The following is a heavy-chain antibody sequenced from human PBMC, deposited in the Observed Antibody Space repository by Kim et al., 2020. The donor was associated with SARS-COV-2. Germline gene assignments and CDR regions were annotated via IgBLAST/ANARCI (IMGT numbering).Heavy chain of an antibody. CDR2: IDYTGND. Sequence: SETLSLTCAVSGDSIRNNYWSWIRQPPGKGLEWIGYIDYTGNDNNTPTLNSRVTISGDTPKNQFSLKLTSLTAADTAVYYCARYTLMTQTPDYWGRGILVTVSS. J-gene: IGHJ4*02. V-gene: IGHV4-59*08. D-gene: IGHD2-2*02. CDR1: GDSIRNNY. CDR3: ARYTLMTQTPDY.